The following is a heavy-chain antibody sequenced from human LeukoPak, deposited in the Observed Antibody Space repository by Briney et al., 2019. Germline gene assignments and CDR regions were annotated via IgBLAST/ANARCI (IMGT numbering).Heavy chain of an antibody. CDR2: INPNSGGT. Sequence: ASVKNSCKASGYSFNDKYLHWVREAPGQGLEWMGSINPNSGGTNYAQKFQGRVTMTTDTSMSTAYMELSRLTSDDTAVYYCARAGGRSWFDPWGQGTLVTVSS. CDR3: ARAGGRSWFDP. V-gene: IGHV1-2*02. J-gene: IGHJ5*02. CDR1: GYSFNDKY.